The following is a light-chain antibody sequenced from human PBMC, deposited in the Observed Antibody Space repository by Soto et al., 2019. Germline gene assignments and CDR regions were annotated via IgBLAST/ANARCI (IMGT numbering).Light chain of an antibody. CDR2: DAS. CDR1: QSVSQK. CDR3: QQRMTWPLT. Sequence: EIVLPQSPGTLSLFPVERATLSGRASQSVSQKLAWYQHKPGQAPRLLISDASTRATGIPARFSGSGSGTDFTLTISSLEPEDFAVYYCQQRMTWPLTFGQGTRLEIK. J-gene: IGKJ5*01. V-gene: IGKV3-11*01.